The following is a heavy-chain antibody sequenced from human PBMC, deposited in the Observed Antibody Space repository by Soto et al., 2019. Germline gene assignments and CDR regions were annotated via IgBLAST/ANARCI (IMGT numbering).Heavy chain of an antibody. CDR2: INGGSGHT. CDR1: GYTFTSYA. CDR3: ARDRLLNGLFEG. Sequence: QVQLVQSGAEVKKPGASVKVSCKASGYTFTSYAIHWVRQAPGQRLEWMGGINGGSGHTKFSQKFQGRVTMTRDTSASTAYMELSSLISEDTAVYYCARDRLLNGLFEGWGQGTLVTVSS. V-gene: IGHV1-3*01. D-gene: IGHD5-18*01. J-gene: IGHJ4*02.